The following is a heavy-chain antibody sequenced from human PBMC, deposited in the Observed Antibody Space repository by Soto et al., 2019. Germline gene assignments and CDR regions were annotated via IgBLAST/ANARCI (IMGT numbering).Heavy chain of an antibody. CDR3: AKAYEVFGVVIPPFDY. Sequence: EVQLLESGGGLVQPGGSLRLSCAASGFTFSSYAMSWVRQAPGKGLEWVSAISGSGGSTYYADSVKGRFTISRDNSKNTLYLQMHSLRAEATAVYYCAKAYEVFGVVIPPFDYWGQGTLVTVSS. CDR1: GFTFSSYA. D-gene: IGHD3-3*01. V-gene: IGHV3-23*01. J-gene: IGHJ4*02. CDR2: ISGSGGST.